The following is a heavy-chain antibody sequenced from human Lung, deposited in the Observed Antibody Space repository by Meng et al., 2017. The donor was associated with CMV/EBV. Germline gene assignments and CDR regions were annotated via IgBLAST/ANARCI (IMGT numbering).Heavy chain of an antibody. V-gene: IGHV4-39*01. Sequence: SETLSLTCTVSGGSISSSSYYWGWIRQPPGKGLEWIGSIYYSGSTYYNPSLKSRVTISVDTSKNQFSLKLSSVTAADTAVYYCARHAGFGELWDAFDIWGQGTMVXVSS. D-gene: IGHD3-10*01. J-gene: IGHJ3*02. CDR3: ARHAGFGELWDAFDI. CDR1: GGSISSSSYY. CDR2: IYYSGST.